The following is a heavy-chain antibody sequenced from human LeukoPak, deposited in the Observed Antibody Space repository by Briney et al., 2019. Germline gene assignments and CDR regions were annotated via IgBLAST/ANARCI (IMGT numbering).Heavy chain of an antibody. J-gene: IGHJ2*01. CDR1: GFTFSSYA. V-gene: IGHV3-30-3*01. CDR2: ISYDGSNK. D-gene: IGHD2-2*01. Sequence: GSLRLSCAASGFTFSSYAMHWVRQAPGKGLEWVAVISYDGSNKYYADSVKGRFTISRDNSKNTLYLQMNSLRAEDTAVYYCARERGTLVVPAAIPVGYFDLWGRGTLVTVSS. CDR3: ARERGTLVVPAAIPVGYFDL.